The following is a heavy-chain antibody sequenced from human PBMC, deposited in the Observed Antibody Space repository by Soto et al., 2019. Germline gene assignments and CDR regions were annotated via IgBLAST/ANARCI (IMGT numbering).Heavy chain of an antibody. CDR2: ISYDGSNK. CDR3: ARADYDSSGYYYGDYYYYGMDV. D-gene: IGHD3-22*01. V-gene: IGHV3-30-3*01. CDR1: GFTFSSYA. Sequence: PGGSLSLSCAASGFTFSSYAMHWVRQAPGKGLERVTVISYDGSNKYYADSVKGRFTISRDNSKNTLYLQMNSLRAEDTAVYYCARADYDSSGYYYGDYYYYGMDVWGQGTTVTVSS. J-gene: IGHJ6*02.